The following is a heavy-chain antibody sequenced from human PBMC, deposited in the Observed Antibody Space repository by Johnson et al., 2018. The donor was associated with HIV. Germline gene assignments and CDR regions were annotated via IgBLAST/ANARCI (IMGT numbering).Heavy chain of an antibody. CDR2: LNSDGSSV. V-gene: IGHV3-74*01. J-gene: IGHJ3*02. D-gene: IGHD5-24*01. CDR3: ARDQGGSAMRWLQSTGFAFDI. CDR1: GFTFSSYW. Sequence: VQLVESGGGVVQPGRSLRLSCAASGFTFSSYWMHWVRQAPGKGLMWVSRLNSDGSSVSYADFVKGRFTVSRDNAKNTLYMQMNSLRAEGTAVYYCARDQGGSAMRWLQSTGFAFDIWGQGTMLTVSS.